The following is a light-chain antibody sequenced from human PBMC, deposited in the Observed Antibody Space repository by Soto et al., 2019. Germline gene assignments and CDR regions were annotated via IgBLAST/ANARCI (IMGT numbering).Light chain of an antibody. V-gene: IGKV3-20*01. Sequence: EVVLTQSPGTLSLSPGERASLSCRASQSVSKFLAWYQQKPGQAPRLIIYGTSTRATGIPDRFSDSGSGTDFTLTILRLEPEDFAVYYCQQYGGSPRYTFGQGTKLE. CDR2: GTS. CDR3: QQYGGSPRYT. CDR1: QSVSKF. J-gene: IGKJ2*01.